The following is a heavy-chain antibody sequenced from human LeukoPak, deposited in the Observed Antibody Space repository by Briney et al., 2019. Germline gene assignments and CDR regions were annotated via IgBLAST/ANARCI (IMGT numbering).Heavy chain of an antibody. CDR1: GYTLTELS. V-gene: IGHV1-24*01. CDR3: ATSTKPPXIFGGXNYFXX. Sequence: ASVKVSCKVSGYTLTELSMHWVRQAPGKGLEWMGGFDPEDGETIYAQKFQGRVTMTEDTSTDTACMELSSLRSEDTAVYYCATSTKPPXIFGGXNYFXXXXQGTLVTVSS. CDR2: FDPEDGET. D-gene: IGHD2/OR15-2a*01. J-gene: IGHJ4*02.